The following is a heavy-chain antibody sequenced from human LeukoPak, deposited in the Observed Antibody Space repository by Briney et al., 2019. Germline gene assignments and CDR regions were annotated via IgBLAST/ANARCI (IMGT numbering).Heavy chain of an antibody. CDR1: GGSISSGGYS. V-gene: IGHV4-30-2*01. J-gene: IGHJ4*02. CDR3: ASYHDYGDY. D-gene: IGHD2-2*01. CDR2: IYHSGST. Sequence: SETLSLTCAVSGGSISSGGYSWSWIRQPPGKCLEWIGYIYHSGSTYYNPSLKSRVTISVDRSKNQFSLKLSSVTAADTAVYYCASYHDYGDYWGQGTLVTVSS.